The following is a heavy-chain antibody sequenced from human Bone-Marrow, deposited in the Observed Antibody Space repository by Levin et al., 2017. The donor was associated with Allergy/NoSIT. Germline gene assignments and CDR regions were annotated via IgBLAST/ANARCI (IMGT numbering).Heavy chain of an antibody. V-gene: IGHV4-30-4*01. D-gene: IGHD6-13*01. CDR2: IYYSVST. J-gene: IGHJ4*02. CDR1: GDSITSGDYY. Sequence: SETLSLTCAVSGDSITSGDYYWSWLRQSPGKGLEWVGYIYYSVSTYYNPSLKSRITISVDTSKNQFSLKLSSVTAADTAVYYCASRSSSTSTLDYWGQGTLVTVSS. CDR3: ASRSSSTSTLDY.